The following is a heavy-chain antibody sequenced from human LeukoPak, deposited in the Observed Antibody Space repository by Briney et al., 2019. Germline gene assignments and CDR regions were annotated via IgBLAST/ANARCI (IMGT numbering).Heavy chain of an antibody. J-gene: IGHJ4*02. CDR1: GGSFSGYY. CDR3: ARGSHSTNGVCYLSSLDY. Sequence: SETLSLTCAVYGGSFSGYYWSWIRQPPGKGLEWIGEINHSGSTNYNPSLKSRVTISVDTSRNQFSLKLSSVTAADTAVYYCARGSHSTNGVCYLSSLDYWGQGTLVTVSS. V-gene: IGHV4-34*01. CDR2: INHSGST. D-gene: IGHD2-8*01.